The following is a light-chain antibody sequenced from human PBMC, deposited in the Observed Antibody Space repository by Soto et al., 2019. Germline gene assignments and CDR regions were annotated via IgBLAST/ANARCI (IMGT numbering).Light chain of an antibody. Sequence: QSLLTQPPSVSAAPGQKVTISCSGSSSNIGGNSVSLYQQLPGTAPTLLIYDDNKRPSGIPDRFSGSKSGTSATLGITGFQTGEEADYYCGSWDSSLSAYVFGSGPKVTVL. V-gene: IGLV1-51*01. CDR2: DDN. CDR3: GSWDSSLSAYV. CDR1: SSNIGGNS. J-gene: IGLJ1*01.